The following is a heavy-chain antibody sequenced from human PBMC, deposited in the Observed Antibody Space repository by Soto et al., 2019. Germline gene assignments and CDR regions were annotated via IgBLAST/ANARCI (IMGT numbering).Heavy chain of an antibody. D-gene: IGHD1-7*01. V-gene: IGHV4-59*02. CDR2: IYSIGKT. J-gene: IGHJ5*02. CDR3: ARDRGTETTRDAWWFDP. Sequence: SETLSLTGTVSVGSVSSYYWSWIRQPPGKGLEWIGYIYSIGKTNYNPSLKSRVTISVDTSKNQFSLKLNSVTAADTAVYYCARDRGTETTRDAWWFDPWGQGTLVTVSS. CDR1: VGSVSSYY.